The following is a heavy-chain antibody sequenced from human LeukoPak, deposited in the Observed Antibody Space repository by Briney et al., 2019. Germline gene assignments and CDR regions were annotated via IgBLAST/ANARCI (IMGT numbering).Heavy chain of an antibody. CDR3: ARDLGIAVVGEAFDI. V-gene: IGHV1-69*05. Sequence: QVSCKASGGPFGIYAISWVRPAPGQGREWRGRLIPNFGTANYSQKFQGRVTITTDESKSTADMELRSLRPEDTAVYYCARDLGIAVVGEAFDIWGQGTMVTVSS. CDR2: LIPNFGTA. CDR1: GGPFGIYA. D-gene: IGHD6-19*01. J-gene: IGHJ3*02.